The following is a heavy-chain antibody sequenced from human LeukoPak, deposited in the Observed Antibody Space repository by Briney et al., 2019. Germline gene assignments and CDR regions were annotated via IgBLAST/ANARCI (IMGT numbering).Heavy chain of an antibody. D-gene: IGHD2-21*01. CDR2: IYPGDSDT. CDR3: ARNPTNCGGDCYPDY. Sequence: GESLKISCKGSGYSFTSYWIGWVRQMPGKGLEWMGIIYPGDSDTRYSPSFQGQVTISADKSISTAYLQWSSLKASDTAMYYCARNPTNCGGDCYPDYWGQGTLVTVSS. CDR1: GYSFTSYW. J-gene: IGHJ4*02. V-gene: IGHV5-51*01.